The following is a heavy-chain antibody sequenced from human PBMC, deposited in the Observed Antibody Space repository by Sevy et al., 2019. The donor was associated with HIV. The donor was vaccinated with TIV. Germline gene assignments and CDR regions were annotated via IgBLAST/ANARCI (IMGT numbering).Heavy chain of an antibody. CDR2: IYPGDSDT. CDR3: ARSSGHSSGWYDAFDI. Sequence: GESLKISCKGSGYSFTSYWIGWVRQMPGKGLEWMGIIYPGDSDTRYSPSFQGQVTISADKSISTAYLQWSSLKASDTAMYYCARSSGHSSGWYDAFDIWGQGTMVTVSS. J-gene: IGHJ3*02. V-gene: IGHV5-51*01. CDR1: GYSFTSYW. D-gene: IGHD6-19*01.